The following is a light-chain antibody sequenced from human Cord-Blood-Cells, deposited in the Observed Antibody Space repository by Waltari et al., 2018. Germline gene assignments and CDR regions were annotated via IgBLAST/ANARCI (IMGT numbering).Light chain of an antibody. J-gene: IGLJ3*02. CDR2: DVS. CDR1: SSDVAGYNL. CDR3: SSYTSSSTWV. V-gene: IGLV2-14*02. Sequence: QSALTQPASVSGSPGQSITISCTATSSDVAGYNLVSWYQQHPGKAPKLMIYDVSNRPSGVSNRFSGSKSGNTASLTISGLQAEDEADYYCSSYTSSSTWVFGGGTKLTVL.